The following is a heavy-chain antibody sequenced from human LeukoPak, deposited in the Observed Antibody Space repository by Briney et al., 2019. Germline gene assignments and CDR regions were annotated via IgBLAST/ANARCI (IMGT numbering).Heavy chain of an antibody. J-gene: IGHJ6*03. CDR1: GGSFSGYY. CDR2: INHSGST. V-gene: IGHV4-34*01. Sequence: SETLSLTCAVYGGSFSGYYWSWIRPPPGKGLEWIGEINHSGSTNYNPSLKSRVTISVDTSKNQFSLKLSSVTAADTAVYYCARVFADIVVVVAATSYYYYMDVWGKGTTVTVSS. CDR3: ARVFADIVVVVAATSYYYYMDV. D-gene: IGHD2-15*01.